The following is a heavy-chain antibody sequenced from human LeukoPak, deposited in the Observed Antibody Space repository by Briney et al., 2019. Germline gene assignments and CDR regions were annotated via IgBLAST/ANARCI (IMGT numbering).Heavy chain of an antibody. D-gene: IGHD2-2*01. J-gene: IGHJ4*02. CDR2: INPSGGST. CDR1: GSTFTSYY. V-gene: IGHV1-46*01. Sequence: GASVKLSCTASGSTFTSYYMHWVRQAPGQGLEWMGIINPSGGSTSYAQKFQGRVTMTRDMYTSTVYMELSSLRSEDTAVYYCARDLPAATYWGQGTLVTVSS. CDR3: ARDLPAATY.